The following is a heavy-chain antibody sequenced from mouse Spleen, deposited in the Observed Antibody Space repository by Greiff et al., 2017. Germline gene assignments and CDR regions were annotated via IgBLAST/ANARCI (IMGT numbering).Heavy chain of an antibody. V-gene: IGHV14-4*01. CDR2: IDPENGDT. D-gene: IGHD2-3*01. CDR1: GFNIKDDY. CDR3: TIYDGYHEAY. J-gene: IGHJ3*01. Sequence: EVQLQQSGAELVRPGASVKLSCTASGFNIKDDYMHWVKQRPEQGLEWIGWIDPENGDTEYASKFQGKATITADTSSNTAYLQLSSLTSEDTAVYYCTIYDGYHEAYWGQGTLVTVSA.